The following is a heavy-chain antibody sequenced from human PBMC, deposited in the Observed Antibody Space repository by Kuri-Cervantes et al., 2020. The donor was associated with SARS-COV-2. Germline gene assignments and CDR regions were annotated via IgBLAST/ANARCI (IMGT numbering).Heavy chain of an antibody. CDR3: ARASHLKRRTMFGVGNNYYYCMDV. D-gene: IGHD3-3*01. CDR2: INPNSGGT. CDR1: GYTFTGYY. J-gene: IGHJ6*02. V-gene: IGHV1-2*04. Sequence: ASVKVSCKACGYTFTGYYMYSVRQAPGQGREWMGWINPNSGGTNFAQKFQGWVTMTRDTSISTACTELSRLTSDDTAVYYCARASHLKRRTMFGVGNNYYYCMDVWGQGTTVTVSS.